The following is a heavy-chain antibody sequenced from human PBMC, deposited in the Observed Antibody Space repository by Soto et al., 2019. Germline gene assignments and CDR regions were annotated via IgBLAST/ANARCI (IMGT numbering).Heavy chain of an antibody. CDR2: ISNYNGNA. CDR3: ARGLFCDFPVPWYGMDV. CDR1: GYTFNNYG. J-gene: IGHJ6*02. V-gene: IGHV1-18*01. Sequence: ASVKVSCKASGYTFNNYGINWVRQAPGQGFEWMGWISNYNGNAKYAEDLHGRVTMTTDPSTNTTYMELRSLRSDDTAVYFCARGLFCDFPVPWYGMDVWGQGTTVTVSS. D-gene: IGHD3-3*01.